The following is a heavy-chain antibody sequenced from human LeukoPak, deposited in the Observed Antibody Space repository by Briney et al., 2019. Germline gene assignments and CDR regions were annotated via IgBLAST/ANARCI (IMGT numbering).Heavy chain of an antibody. Sequence: ASVKVSCKASGYTFTSYYMHWVRQAPGQGLEWMGIINPSGGSTSYAQKFQGRVTMTRDTSTSTVYMEPSSLRSEDTAVYYCARGALEQWLVRGDWFDPWGQGTLVTVSS. V-gene: IGHV1-46*01. D-gene: IGHD6-19*01. CDR2: INPSGGST. CDR1: GYTFTSYY. CDR3: ARGALEQWLVRGDWFDP. J-gene: IGHJ5*02.